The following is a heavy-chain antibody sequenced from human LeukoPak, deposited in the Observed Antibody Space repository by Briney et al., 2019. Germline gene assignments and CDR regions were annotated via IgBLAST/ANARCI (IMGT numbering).Heavy chain of an antibody. J-gene: IGHJ4*02. CDR2: IYYSGST. D-gene: IGHD2-15*01. V-gene: IGHV4-39*01. Sequence: AETLSLTCTVSGGSISSSSYHGGWIRQPPGKGLEWIGSIYYSGSTYHNPSLKGRVTISVDTSKNQISLKLSSVTAADTAVYYCARLMAATDYWGQGTLVTVSS. CDR1: GGSISSSSYH. CDR3: ARLMAATDY.